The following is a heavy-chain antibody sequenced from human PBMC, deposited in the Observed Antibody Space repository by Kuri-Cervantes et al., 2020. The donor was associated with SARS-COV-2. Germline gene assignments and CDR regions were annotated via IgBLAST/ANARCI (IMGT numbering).Heavy chain of an antibody. CDR1: GFTVNNNY. CDR3: SREYYYDRGAYNYPPAILDY. D-gene: IGHD3-22*01. CDR2: MKNKENGYTT. V-gene: IGHV3-72*01. J-gene: IGHJ4*02. Sequence: GESLKISCAASGFTVNNNYMAWVRQAPGKGLEWVGRMKNKENGYTTDYAASVKGRFTILRDDSKNSLYLQLNSLKTEDTAVYFCSREYYYDRGAYNYPPAILDYWGQGILVTVSS.